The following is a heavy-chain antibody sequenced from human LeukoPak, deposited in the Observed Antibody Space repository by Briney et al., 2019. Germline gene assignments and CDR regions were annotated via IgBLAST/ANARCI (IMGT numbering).Heavy chain of an antibody. V-gene: IGHV3-23*01. CDR2: ISGCGGST. D-gene: IGHD2-15*01. CDR3: ASTPGDIVVVVAALDY. Sequence: PGGSLRLSCAASGFTFSSYAMSWVRQAPGKGLEWVSAISGCGGSTYYADSVKGRFTIPRDNSKNTLYLQMNSLRAEDTAVYYCASTPGDIVVVVAALDYWGQGTLVTVSS. J-gene: IGHJ4*02. CDR1: GFTFSSYA.